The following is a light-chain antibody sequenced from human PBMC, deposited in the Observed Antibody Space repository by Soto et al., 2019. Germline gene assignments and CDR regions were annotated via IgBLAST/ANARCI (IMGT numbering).Light chain of an antibody. CDR2: AAS. Sequence: DIQMTQSPSSMSASVGDRVTITCRASQGIRTDLGWYQQKPGEAPKRLIYAASSLQSGVPSRFSGSGSGTEFTLTISSLQPEDFATYYCLQHNSYPLTFGGGTKVEIK. J-gene: IGKJ4*01. CDR3: LQHNSYPLT. CDR1: QGIRTD. V-gene: IGKV1-17*01.